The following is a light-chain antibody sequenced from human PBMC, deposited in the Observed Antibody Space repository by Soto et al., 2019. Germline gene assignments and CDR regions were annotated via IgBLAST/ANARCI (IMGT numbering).Light chain of an antibody. CDR2: DDN. CDR3: GSWDSSLSAYV. V-gene: IGLV1-51*01. CDR1: SSNIGGNS. Sequence: YVLTQPPSVSAAPGQKVTIYCSGSSSNIGGNSVSWYQQLPGTAPKLLIYDDNKRPSGIPDRFSGSKSGTSATLGITGFXTGDEADYYCGSWDSSLSAYVFGTGTKVTVL. J-gene: IGLJ1*01.